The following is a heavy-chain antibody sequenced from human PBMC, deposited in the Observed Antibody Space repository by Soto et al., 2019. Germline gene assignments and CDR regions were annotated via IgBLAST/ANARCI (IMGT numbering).Heavy chain of an antibody. V-gene: IGHV4-31*03. J-gene: IGHJ4*02. CDR2: IYYSGST. Sequence: QVQLQESGPGLVKPSQTLSLTCTVSGGSISSGGYYWSWIRQHPGKGLEWIGYIYYSGSTYYNPSTKSRXXIXVXXSKNQFSLKLSSVTAADTAVYYCARDEGNGVGFDYWGQGTMVTVSS. CDR1: GGSISSGGYY. CDR3: ARDEGNGVGFDY. D-gene: IGHD3-10*01.